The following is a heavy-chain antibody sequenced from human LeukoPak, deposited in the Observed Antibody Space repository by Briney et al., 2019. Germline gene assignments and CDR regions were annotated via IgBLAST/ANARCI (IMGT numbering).Heavy chain of an antibody. CDR1: GFTFSSYW. CDR2: LNSDGSST. D-gene: IGHD3-10*01. V-gene: IGHV3-74*01. J-gene: IGHJ6*03. CDR3: AREGEWFGDNYYYYMDV. Sequence: PAVPLCFSAAASGFTFSSYWMHWLRHAPGKGLVWFSRLNSDGSSTSYADSVKGRFTISRDNAKNTLYLQMNSLRAEDTAVYYCAREGEWFGDNYYYYMDVWGKGTTVSVSS.